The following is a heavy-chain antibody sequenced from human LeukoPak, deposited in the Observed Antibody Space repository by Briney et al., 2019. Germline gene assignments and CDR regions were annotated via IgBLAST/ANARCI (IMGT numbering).Heavy chain of an antibody. J-gene: IGHJ4*02. CDR1: GFTFSSYG. Sequence: GGSLRLSCAASGFTFSSYGMHWVRQAPGKGLEWVAVIWYDGSNKYYADSVKGRFTISRDNSKNTLYLQMNSLRAEDTAVYYCARESDKRIPHGSGSGLRYWGQGTLVTVSS. CDR3: ARESDKRIPHGSGSGLRY. CDR2: IWYDGSNK. D-gene: IGHD3-10*01. V-gene: IGHV3-33*01.